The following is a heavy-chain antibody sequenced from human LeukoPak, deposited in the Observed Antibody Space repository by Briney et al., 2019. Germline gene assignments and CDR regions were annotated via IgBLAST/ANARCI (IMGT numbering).Heavy chain of an antibody. D-gene: IGHD6-13*01. V-gene: IGHV4-61*01. CDR1: GGSVSSGSYY. Sequence: KASETLSLTCTVSGGSVSSGSYYWSWIRQPPGKGLEWIGYIYYSGSTNYNPSLKSRVTISVDTSKNQFSLKLSSVTAADTAVYYCARGGLKRTAAGSRGVDYWGQGTLVTVSS. CDR3: ARGGLKRTAAGSRGVDY. J-gene: IGHJ4*02. CDR2: IYYSGST.